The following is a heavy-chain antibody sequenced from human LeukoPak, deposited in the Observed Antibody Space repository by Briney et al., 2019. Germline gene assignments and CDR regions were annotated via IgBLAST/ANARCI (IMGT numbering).Heavy chain of an antibody. CDR2: IYSGGST. D-gene: IGHD6-13*01. Sequence: GGSLRLSCAASGFTVSSNYMSWVRQAPGKGLEWVSVIYSGGSTYYADSVKGRFTISRDNSKNTLYPQMNSLRAEDTAVYYCASGGVAVVAAAGMDYWGQGTLVTVSS. CDR3: ASGGVAVVAAAGMDY. J-gene: IGHJ4*02. V-gene: IGHV3-66*01. CDR1: GFTVSSNY.